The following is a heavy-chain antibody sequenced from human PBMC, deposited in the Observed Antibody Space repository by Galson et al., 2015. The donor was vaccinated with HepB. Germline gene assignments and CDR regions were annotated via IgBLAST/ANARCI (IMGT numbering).Heavy chain of an antibody. D-gene: IGHD3-22*01. J-gene: IGHJ4*02. CDR3: ARVLVDSSGYYYGHVASFFDY. CDR1: GFTFSDYY. V-gene: IGHV3-11*06. Sequence: SLRLSCAASGFTFSDYYMSWIRQAPGKGLEWVSYISSSSSYTNYADSVKGRFTISRDNAKNSLYLQMNSLRAKDTAVYYCARVLVDSSGYYYGHVASFFDYWGQGTLVTVSS. CDR2: ISSSSSYT.